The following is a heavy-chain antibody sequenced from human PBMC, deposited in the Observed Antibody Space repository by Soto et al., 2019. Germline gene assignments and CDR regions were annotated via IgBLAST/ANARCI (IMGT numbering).Heavy chain of an antibody. CDR3: ARYYYDSSGYYPL. D-gene: IGHD3-22*01. J-gene: IGHJ4*02. CDR1: GFTFSSYG. CDR2: IWSDGSNK. Sequence: HGGSLRLSCAASGFTFSSYGMHWVRQAPGKGLEWVAVIWSDGSNKYYADSVKGRFTISRDNSKNTLYLQMNSLRAEDTAVYYCARYYYDSSGYYPLWGQGTLVTVSS. V-gene: IGHV3-33*01.